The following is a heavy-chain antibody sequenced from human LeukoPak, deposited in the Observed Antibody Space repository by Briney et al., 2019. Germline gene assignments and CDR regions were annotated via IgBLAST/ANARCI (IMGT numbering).Heavy chain of an antibody. V-gene: IGHV3-66*01. J-gene: IGHJ6*03. CDR3: ARGGSSGWYLPGALYYFYMDV. CDR1: GFTVSSNY. Sequence: GGSLRLSCAASGFTVSSNYMSWVRQAPGKGLEWVSVIYSCGSTYYADSVKGRFTISRDNSKNTLYLQMNSLRAEDTAVYYCARGGSSGWYLPGALYYFYMDVWGKGTTVTVSS. D-gene: IGHD6-19*01. CDR2: IYSCGST.